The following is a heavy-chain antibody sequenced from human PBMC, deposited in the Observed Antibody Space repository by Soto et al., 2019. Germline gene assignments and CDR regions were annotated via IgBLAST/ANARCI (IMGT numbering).Heavy chain of an antibody. CDR3: ARMERGEKGRITMVRGVIFRY. J-gene: IGHJ4*02. V-gene: IGHV4-39*01. Sequence: PSETQSLTSTFSGGSIRSSSYYWGWIRQPPGKGLEWIGSIYYSGSTYYNPSLKSRVTISVDTSKNQFSLKLSSVTAADTAVYYCARMERGEKGRITMVRGVIFRYWGQGTLVTVSS. CDR2: IYYSGST. D-gene: IGHD3-10*01. CDR1: GGSIRSSSYY.